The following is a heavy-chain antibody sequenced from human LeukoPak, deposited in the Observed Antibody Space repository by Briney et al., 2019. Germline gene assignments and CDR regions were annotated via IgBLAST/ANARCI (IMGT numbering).Heavy chain of an antibody. J-gene: IGHJ5*02. CDR3: ARVACSGGSCYDVSWFDP. V-gene: IGHV4-30-4*01. Sequence: SSQTLSLTCTVSGGSISSGDYYWSWIRQPPGKGLEWIGYIYYSGSTYYNPSLKSRVTISVDTSKNQFSLKLSSVTAADTAVYYCARVACSGGSCYDVSWFDPWGQGTLVTVSS. CDR1: GGSISSGDYY. D-gene: IGHD2-15*01. CDR2: IYYSGST.